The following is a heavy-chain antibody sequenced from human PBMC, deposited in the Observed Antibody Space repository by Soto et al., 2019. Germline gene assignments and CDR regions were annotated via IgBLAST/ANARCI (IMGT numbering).Heavy chain of an antibody. V-gene: IGHV4-30-4*01. CDR3: AASSGYYWVFDF. Sequence: PSETLSLTCTVSGVSISSGDYYRSWVRQSPGKGLEWIGYIYNSGTTFYNPSLRSRVSISLDTSKNQFSLNLTSVTAADTAVYYCAASSGYYWVFDFRDQGTLVTVSS. J-gene: IGHJ4*02. CDR1: GVSISSGDYY. CDR2: IYNSGTT. D-gene: IGHD6-19*01.